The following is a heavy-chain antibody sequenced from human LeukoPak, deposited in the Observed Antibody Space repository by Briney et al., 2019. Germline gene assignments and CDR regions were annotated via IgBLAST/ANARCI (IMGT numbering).Heavy chain of an antibody. CDR3: ARGRSGREAAPGEYFDY. CDR2: INHSGST. V-gene: IGHV4-34*01. CDR1: GGSFSGYY. Sequence: PSETLSLTCAVYGGSFSGYYWSWLRQPPGKGLEWIGEINHSGSTNYNPSLKSRVTISVDTSKNQFSLKLSSVTAADTAVYYCARGRSGREAAPGEYFDYWGQGTLVTVSS. J-gene: IGHJ4*02. D-gene: IGHD3-10*01.